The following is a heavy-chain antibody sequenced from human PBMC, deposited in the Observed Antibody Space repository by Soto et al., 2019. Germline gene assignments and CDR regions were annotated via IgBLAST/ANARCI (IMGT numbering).Heavy chain of an antibody. V-gene: IGHV3-7*01. Sequence: EVQLVESGGGLVQPGGSLRLSCAASGFSLSSYWMSWVRQAPGKGLEWVANMNQDGSESDYVGSVKGRFTFTRDNAKNSLYLQMNGLRAEDTAVYYCASLSTPAGRRDLACWGQGTLVTVSS. CDR1: GFSLSSYW. J-gene: IGHJ4*02. CDR2: MNQDGSES. CDR3: ASLSTPAGRRDLAC.